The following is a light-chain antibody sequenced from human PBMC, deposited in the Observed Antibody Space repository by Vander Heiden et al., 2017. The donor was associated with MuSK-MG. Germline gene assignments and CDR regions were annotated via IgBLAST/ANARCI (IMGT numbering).Light chain of an antibody. J-gene: IGKJ2*01. CDR2: AAS. CDR1: QSITNY. Sequence: DIQMTQSPSSLSASVGDRVTITCRASQSITNYLNWYQQKPGKPPNLLIYAASSLQSGVPSRFSGSGYGTDFTLTISSLQPEDFATYYCQQSLGTLFSFGQGTKLEI. V-gene: IGKV1-39*01. CDR3: QQSLGTLFS.